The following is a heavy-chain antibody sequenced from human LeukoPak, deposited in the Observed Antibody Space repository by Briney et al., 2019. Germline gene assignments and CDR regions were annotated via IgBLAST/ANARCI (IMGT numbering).Heavy chain of an antibody. CDR1: GFTFSSYG. Sequence: GGSLRLSCAASGFTFSSYGMHWVRQAPGKGLEWVAAIWYDGSIQYYADSVKGRFTISRDNSKNTLYLQMDSLRAEDTAVYYCAREIMGGTFDYWGQGALVTVSS. J-gene: IGHJ4*02. CDR3: AREIMGGTFDY. V-gene: IGHV3-33*01. D-gene: IGHD1-26*01. CDR2: IWYDGSIQ.